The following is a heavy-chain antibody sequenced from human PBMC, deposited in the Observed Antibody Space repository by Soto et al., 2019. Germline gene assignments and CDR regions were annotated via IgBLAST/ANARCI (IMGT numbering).Heavy chain of an antibody. CDR3: ARWGYYKKLDY. J-gene: IGHJ4*02. V-gene: IGHV3-33*01. CDR1: GFTFSSNG. D-gene: IGHD2-21*01. Sequence: GGSLRLSCAASGFTFSSNGMHWVRQAPGKGLEWVAVIWYDGSEQYYAESVKGRFTISRDNSRNTLYLQMNSLRAEDTATYYCARWGYYKKLDYWGQGISVTVSS. CDR2: IWYDGSEQ.